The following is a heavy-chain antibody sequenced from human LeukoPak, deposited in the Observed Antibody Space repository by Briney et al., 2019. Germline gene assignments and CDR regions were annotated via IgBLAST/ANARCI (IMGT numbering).Heavy chain of an antibody. D-gene: IGHD3-10*01. CDR1: GFTFSSYA. V-gene: IGHV3-23*01. CDR3: AKGGRSITMVRGVILDPFDY. J-gene: IGHJ4*02. Sequence: PGGSLRLSCAASGFTFSSYAMSWVRRAPGKGLEWVSAISGSGGSTYYADSVKGRFTISRDNSKNTLYLQMNSLRAEDTAVYYCAKGGRSITMVRGVILDPFDYWGQGTLVTVSS. CDR2: ISGSGGST.